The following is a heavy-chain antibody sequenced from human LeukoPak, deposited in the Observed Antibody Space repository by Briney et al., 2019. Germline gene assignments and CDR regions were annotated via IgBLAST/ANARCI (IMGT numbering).Heavy chain of an antibody. CDR3: ARKGPYTWFDP. J-gene: IGHJ5*02. Sequence: SETLSLTCAVSGGSFSGYYWSWIRQPPGKGLEWIGEINHSGSTNYNPSLKSRVTISVDTSKNQFSLTLSSVTAADTAVYYCARKGPYTWFDPWGQGTLVTVSS. CDR2: INHSGST. CDR1: GGSFSGYY. V-gene: IGHV4-34*01.